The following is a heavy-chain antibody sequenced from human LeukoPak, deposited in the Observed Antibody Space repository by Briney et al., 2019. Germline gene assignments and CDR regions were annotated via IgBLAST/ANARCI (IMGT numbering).Heavy chain of an antibody. CDR1: GFTFSSCS. V-gene: IGHV3-21*01. CDR3: ARADGSFTTPFDY. CDR2: ISSSSSYI. D-gene: IGHD6-13*01. Sequence: GGSLRLSCAASGFTFSSCSMNWVRQAPGKGLQWVSSISSSSSYIYYADSVKGRFTISRDNAKNSLYLQMNSLRAEDTAVYYCARADGSFTTPFDYWGQGTLVTVSS. J-gene: IGHJ4*02.